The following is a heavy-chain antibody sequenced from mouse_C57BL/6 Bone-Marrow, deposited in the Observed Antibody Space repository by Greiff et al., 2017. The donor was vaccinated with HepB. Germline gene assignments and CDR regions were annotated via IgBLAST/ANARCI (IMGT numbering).Heavy chain of an antibody. CDR2: LSSGSRTI. J-gene: IGHJ3*01. D-gene: IGHD1-1*01. CDR1: GFTFSVYG. CDR3: ARDGSSPPWFAY. Sequence: EVHLVESGGGLVKPGGSLKLSCAASGFTFSVYGMHWVRQAPEKGLEWVAYLSSGSRTIYYADTVKGRFTISRDNAKNTLFLQMTSLRSEDTAMYYCARDGSSPPWFAYWGQGTLVTVSA. V-gene: IGHV5-17*01.